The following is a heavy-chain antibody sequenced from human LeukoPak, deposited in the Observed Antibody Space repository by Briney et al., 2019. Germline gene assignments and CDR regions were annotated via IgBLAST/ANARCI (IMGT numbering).Heavy chain of an antibody. CDR1: GYTFSDYA. CDR3: ARELASTDLN. V-gene: IGHV3-23*01. J-gene: IGHJ4*02. D-gene: IGHD6-13*01. CDR2: ISDNAGAI. Sequence: PGGSLRLTCAASGYTFSDYAMSWVRQAPGEGLEWVSSISDNAGAIHYADSVKGRFTISRDNSKNTLYLQMNSLRAEDTAVYYCARELASTDLNWGQGTLVTVSS.